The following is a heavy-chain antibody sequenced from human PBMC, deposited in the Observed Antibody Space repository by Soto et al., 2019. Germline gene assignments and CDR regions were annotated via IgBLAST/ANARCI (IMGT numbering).Heavy chain of an antibody. Sequence: QVQLAQSGAEVKKPGASVKVSCKASGYTFTTYDISWVRQAPGQGLEWMGRISTYNGDTNYPQSLQGRLTMTTDTSTNTAYMELRSLRSDDTAVYYCARDPYNVLMVNAPNLYGMDVWGQGTTVTVSS. V-gene: IGHV1-18*01. D-gene: IGHD2-8*01. CDR1: GYTFTTYD. J-gene: IGHJ6*02. CDR3: ARDPYNVLMVNAPNLYGMDV. CDR2: ISTYNGDT.